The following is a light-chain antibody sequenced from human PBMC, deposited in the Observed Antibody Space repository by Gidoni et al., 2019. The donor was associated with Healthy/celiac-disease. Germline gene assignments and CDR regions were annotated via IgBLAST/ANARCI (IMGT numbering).Light chain of an antibody. V-gene: IGKV1-39*01. Sequence: DIQMTQSPSSLSAAVGDRVTITVRASQSISSYLNWYPQKPGKAPKLLIYAASSLQSGVPSRFSGSGSGTEFTLTISSLQPEDFATYYCQQSYSTPRTFXXXTKVEIK. CDR2: AAS. CDR3: QQSYSTPRT. J-gene: IGKJ1*01. CDR1: QSISSY.